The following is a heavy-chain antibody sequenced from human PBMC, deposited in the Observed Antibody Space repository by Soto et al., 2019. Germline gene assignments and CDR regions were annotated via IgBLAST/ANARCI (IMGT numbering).Heavy chain of an antibody. V-gene: IGHV3-21*01. CDR1: GFTFSSYS. CDR2: ISSSSSYI. CDR3: SAGDHCSSTSCPPDDAFDI. J-gene: IGHJ3*02. Sequence: PGGSLRLSCAASGFTFSSYSMNWVRQAPGKGLEWVSSISSSSSYIYYADSVKGRFTISRDNAKKSLYLQMNSLRAENTAVYYSSAGDHCSSTSCPPDDAFDIWGQGTMVTVSS. D-gene: IGHD2-2*01.